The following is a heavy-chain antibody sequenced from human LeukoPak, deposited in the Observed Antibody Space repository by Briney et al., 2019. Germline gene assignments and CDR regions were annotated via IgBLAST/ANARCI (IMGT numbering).Heavy chain of an antibody. CDR1: GFTFSSFA. V-gene: IGHV3-23*01. CDR2: ISDSGGNT. Sequence: GGSLRLSCAASGFTFSSFAMSWVRQAPWERLQWVSGISDSGGNTYYADSVRGRFTISRDNSKNTLYLQMNSLRAEDTAVYYCARHRSSWLIDYWGQGTLVTVSS. J-gene: IGHJ4*02. CDR3: ARHRSSWLIDY. D-gene: IGHD6-6*01.